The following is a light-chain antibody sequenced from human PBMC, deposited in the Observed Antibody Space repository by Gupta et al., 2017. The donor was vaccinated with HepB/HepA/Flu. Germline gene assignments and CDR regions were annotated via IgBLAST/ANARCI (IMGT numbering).Light chain of an antibody. CDR1: SSDVGGYNY. CDR3: SSYTSSSTVV. CDR2: DVT. V-gene: IGLV2-14*03. J-gene: IGLJ2*01. Sequence: QSALTQPASVSGSPGQSITISCTGTSSDVGGYNYVSWYQQHPGKAPKFMIYDVTSRPSGVSTRFSGSKSGNTASLTISGPQAEDEADYYCSSYTSSSTVVFGGGTKLTVL.